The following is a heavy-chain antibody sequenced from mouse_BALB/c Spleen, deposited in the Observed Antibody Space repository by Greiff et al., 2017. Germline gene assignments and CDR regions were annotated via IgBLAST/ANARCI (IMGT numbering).Heavy chain of an antibody. D-gene: IGHD2-10*02. J-gene: IGHJ3*01. Sequence: VKLVESGAELVKPGASVKLSCKASGYTFTSYAINWVRQRPEQGLEWIGWIFPGDGSTKYNEKFKGKATLTTDKSSSTAYMQLSRLTSEDSAVYFCSIAGYGNYAWFAYWGQGTPVTVSA. CDR1: GYTFTSYA. CDR3: SIAGYGNYAWFAY. CDR2: IFPGDGST. V-gene: IGHV1-85*01.